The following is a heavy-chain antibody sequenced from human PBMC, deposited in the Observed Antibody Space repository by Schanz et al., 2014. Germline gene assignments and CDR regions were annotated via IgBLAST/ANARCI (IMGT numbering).Heavy chain of an antibody. CDR1: GYTFTSYG. Sequence: QVKLVQSGAEVKKPGASVKVSCKASGYTFTSYGISWVRQAPGQRLEWLGWISAYNGNTNYAQRLQGTVTMTTDTSTSTAYMELRSLRSDDTAMYYCARDRDQWDGNFCDFWGQGTLVTVSS. J-gene: IGHJ4*02. V-gene: IGHV1-18*04. CDR3: ARDRDQWDGNFCDF. D-gene: IGHD1-26*01. CDR2: ISAYNGNT.